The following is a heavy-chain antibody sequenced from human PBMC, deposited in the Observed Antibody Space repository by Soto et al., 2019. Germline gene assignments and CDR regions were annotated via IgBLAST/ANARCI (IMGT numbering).Heavy chain of an antibody. D-gene: IGHD5-12*01. V-gene: IGHV1-69*12. J-gene: IGHJ4*02. Sequence: QVQLVQSGAEVKKPESSVKVSRKAPGGTFSTYAIIWVRQAPGQGLEWMGGIIPMFGTANYAQRCQDRVTITADDSTSTVSMELSSLRSADTAVYFWARRVQLWLRRINTGYSGWGQGTLVTVSS. CDR2: IIPMFGTA. CDR1: GGTFSTYA. CDR3: ARRVQLWLRRINTGYSG.